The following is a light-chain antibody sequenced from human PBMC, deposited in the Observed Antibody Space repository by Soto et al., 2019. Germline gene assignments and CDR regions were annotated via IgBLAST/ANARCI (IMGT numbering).Light chain of an antibody. CDR3: SSYTGSNTYV. CDR1: SSDVGGYDY. V-gene: IGLV2-14*03. J-gene: IGLJ1*01. Sequence: QSALTQPASVSGSPGQSITIPCTGTSSDVGGYDYVSWYQHHPGKAPKLMIYDVSNRPSEVSSRFSGSKSGNTASLTISGLQPGDEADYYCSSYTGSNTYVFGTGTKLTVL. CDR2: DVS.